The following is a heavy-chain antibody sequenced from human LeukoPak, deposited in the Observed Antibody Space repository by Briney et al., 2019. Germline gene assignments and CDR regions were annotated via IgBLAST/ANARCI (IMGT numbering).Heavy chain of an antibody. J-gene: IGHJ4*02. CDR2: INPKSGGT. Sequence: ASVKVSCKASGYTFTGYYLHWVRQGPGLGFEWMGWINPKSGGTSYPQKFQGRLTMTRDTSISTAYMELSRLGSDDTAVYYCVPSANYYYFDYWGQGTLVTVSS. CDR3: VPSANYYYFDY. V-gene: IGHV1-2*02. D-gene: IGHD4/OR15-4a*01. CDR1: GYTFTGYY.